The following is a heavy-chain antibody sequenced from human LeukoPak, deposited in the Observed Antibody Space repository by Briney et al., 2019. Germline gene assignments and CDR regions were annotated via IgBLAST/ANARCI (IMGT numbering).Heavy chain of an antibody. Sequence: SETLSLTCTVSGGSISSGDYYWSWIRQPPGKGLEWIGYIYYSGSTYYNPSLKSRVTISVDTSKNQFSLKLSSVTAADTAVYYCARGGEYYYDSSGYSQNNWFDPWGQGTLVTVSS. CDR3: ARGGEYYYDSSGYSQNNWFDP. V-gene: IGHV4-30-4*01. CDR1: GGSISSGDYY. D-gene: IGHD3-22*01. CDR2: IYYSGST. J-gene: IGHJ5*02.